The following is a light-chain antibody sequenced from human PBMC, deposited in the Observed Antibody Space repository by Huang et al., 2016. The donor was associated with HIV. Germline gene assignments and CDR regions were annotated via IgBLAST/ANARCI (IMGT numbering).Light chain of an antibody. CDR3: LQHGSYPRT. J-gene: IGKJ2*01. Sequence: DIQITQSPSAMSASVGDRVTITCRAIQVISNSLAWFQQKPGKVHKRLIYGASNWQGGVPSRFSGSGSGTEFTLTISSLQPEDVATYYCLQHGSYPRTFGQGTKLEIK. V-gene: IGKV1-17*03. CDR1: QVISNS. CDR2: GAS.